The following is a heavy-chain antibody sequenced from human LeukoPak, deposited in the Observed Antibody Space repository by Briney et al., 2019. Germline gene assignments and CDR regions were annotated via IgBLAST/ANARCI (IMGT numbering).Heavy chain of an antibody. J-gene: IGHJ4*02. Sequence: ASVKVSCKASGGTFSSYAISWVRQAPGQGLEWMGGIIPIFGTANYAQKFQGRVTITTDESTSTAYMELRSLRSDDTAVYYCARDKGCTYWGQGTLVTVSS. V-gene: IGHV1-69*05. CDR1: GGTFSSYA. CDR2: IIPIFGTA. CDR3: ARDKGCTY. D-gene: IGHD2-8*01.